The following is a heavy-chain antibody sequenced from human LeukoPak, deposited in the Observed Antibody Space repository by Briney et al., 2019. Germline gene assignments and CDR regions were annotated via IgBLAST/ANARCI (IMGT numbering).Heavy chain of an antibody. J-gene: IGHJ3*02. V-gene: IGHV3-53*01. Sequence: GGSLRLSCTASGFTVSSNYTSWVRQAPGKGLEWVSVIRSDGSTNHADSVKGRFTISRDNSKNTLYLQMNNLRAEDTAMYYCAREMYSGMYNDAFDIWGQGTKVTVSS. CDR1: GFTVSSNY. CDR3: AREMYSGMYNDAFDI. CDR2: IRSDGST. D-gene: IGHD1-26*01.